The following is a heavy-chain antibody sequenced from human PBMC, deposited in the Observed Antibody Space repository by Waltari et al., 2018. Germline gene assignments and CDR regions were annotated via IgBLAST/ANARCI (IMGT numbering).Heavy chain of an antibody. D-gene: IGHD6-19*01. Sequence: QVLLVESGGGVVQPGRSLRLSCAASGFTFNRYVMQWVRQAPGKGLGWVAVVWYDGINKYYPDSVKGRFTISKDNSENTLYLHMNSLRVEDTATYYCARGALAGRFFDFWGQGTPVTVSS. CDR2: VWYDGINK. V-gene: IGHV3-33*01. CDR3: ARGALAGRFFDF. CDR1: GFTFNRYV. J-gene: IGHJ4*02.